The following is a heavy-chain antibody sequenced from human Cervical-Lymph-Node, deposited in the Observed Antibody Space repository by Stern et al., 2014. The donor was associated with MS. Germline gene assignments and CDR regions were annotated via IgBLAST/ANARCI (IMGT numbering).Heavy chain of an antibody. V-gene: IGHV3-11*01. Sequence: VQLVESGGGLVKPGGSLRLSCAASGFTFSDYSMSWIRQAPGKGLEWVSYIGGMGGIIQYADSVKGRFSISRDNVKNSLYLQMNSLRAEDTAVYYCARDNGGHFDYWGQGTLVTVSS. CDR3: ARDNGGHFDY. CDR1: GFTFSDYS. D-gene: IGHD4-23*01. CDR2: IGGMGGII. J-gene: IGHJ4*02.